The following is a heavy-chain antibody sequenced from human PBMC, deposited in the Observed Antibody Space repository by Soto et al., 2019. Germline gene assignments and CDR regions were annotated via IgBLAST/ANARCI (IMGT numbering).Heavy chain of an antibody. D-gene: IGHD6-19*01. J-gene: IGHJ4*02. CDR1: GFTFSSYA. CDR2: ISGSGGST. CDR3: AKDPDGSGWYLGYFDY. Sequence: GGSLRLSCAASGFTFSSYAMSWVRQAPGKGLEWVSAISGSGGSTYYADSVKGRFTISRDNSKNTLYLQMNSLRAEDTAVYYCAKDPDGSGWYLGYFDYWGQGTLVTVSS. V-gene: IGHV3-23*01.